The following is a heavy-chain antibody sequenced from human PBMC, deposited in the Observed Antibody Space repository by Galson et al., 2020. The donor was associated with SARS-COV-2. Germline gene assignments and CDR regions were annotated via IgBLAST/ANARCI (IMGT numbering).Heavy chain of an antibody. J-gene: IGHJ6*02. V-gene: IGHV3-23*01. Sequence: TGGSLRLSCAASGYTFSNYAMNWVRQAPGKGLEWVSGTSGSGGSTYYADSVKCRFTISRDNSKNTLYLQMNSLRAEDTAVYFCAKVRGYYYYYGMDVWGQGTTVTVSS. CDR1: GYTFSNYA. CDR2: TSGSGGST. D-gene: IGHD3-10*01. CDR3: AKVRGYYYYYGMDV.